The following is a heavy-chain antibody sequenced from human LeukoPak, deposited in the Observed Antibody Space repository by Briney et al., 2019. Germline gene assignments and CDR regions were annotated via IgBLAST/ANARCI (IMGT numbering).Heavy chain of an antibody. CDR1: GGSISSSTYY. Sequence: SETLSLTCTVSGGSISSSTYYWGWIRQPPGKGLEWIGSIYYSGSTYYNPSLKSRVTISVDTSKNQFSLKLSSVTAADTAVYYCARVSSAAGFPYYYYYMDVWGKGTTVTISS. D-gene: IGHD6-13*01. J-gene: IGHJ6*03. V-gene: IGHV4-39*07. CDR3: ARVSSAAGFPYYYYYMDV. CDR2: IYYSGST.